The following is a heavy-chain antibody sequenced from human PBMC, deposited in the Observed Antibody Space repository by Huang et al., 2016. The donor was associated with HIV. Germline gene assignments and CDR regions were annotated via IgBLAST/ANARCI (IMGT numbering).Heavy chain of an antibody. CDR1: GYKFHIYE. Sequence: QIHLVQSGPEVKQPGASVKVSCKASGYKFHIYEITWVRQTPGQGLEGMGWISGGNVSTRFEQKFQGRRTMTTDVSTSTAYLELRSLRLDDTAVYYCARTKGEFDFWGQGALVTVSS. V-gene: IGHV1-18*04. J-gene: IGHJ4*02. CDR3: ARTKGEFDF. CDR2: ISGGNVST. D-gene: IGHD3-16*01.